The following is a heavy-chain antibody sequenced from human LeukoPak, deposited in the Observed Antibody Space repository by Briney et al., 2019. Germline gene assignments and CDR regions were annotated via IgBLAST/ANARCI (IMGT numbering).Heavy chain of an antibody. V-gene: IGHV3-23*01. J-gene: IGHJ4*02. CDR3: AKDQALRIAAAGPFQH. D-gene: IGHD6-13*01. CDR1: GFTFSSYA. Sequence: PGGSLRLSCAASGFTFSSYAMSWVRQAPGKGLEWVSAISGSGVSTYYADSVKGRFTISRDNSKNTLYLQMNSLSAEDTAVYYCAKDQALRIAAAGPFQHWGQGTLVTVSS. CDR2: ISGSGVST.